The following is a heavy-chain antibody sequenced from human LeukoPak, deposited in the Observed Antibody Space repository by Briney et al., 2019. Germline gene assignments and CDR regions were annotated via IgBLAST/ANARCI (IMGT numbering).Heavy chain of an antibody. V-gene: IGHV3-7*01. CDR1: GFTFSSYW. Sequence: GSLRLSCAASGFTFSSYWMSWVRQAPGKGLEWVANIKQDGSEKYYVDSVKGRFTISRDNAKNSLYLQMNSLRAEDTAVYYCARDRSLDYYGSGSYIDYWGQGTLVTVSS. J-gene: IGHJ4*02. D-gene: IGHD3-10*01. CDR2: IKQDGSEK. CDR3: ARDRSLDYYGSGSYIDY.